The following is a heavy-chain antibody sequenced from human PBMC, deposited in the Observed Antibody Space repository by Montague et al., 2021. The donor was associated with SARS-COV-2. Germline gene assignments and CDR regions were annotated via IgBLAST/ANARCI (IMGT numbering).Heavy chain of an antibody. J-gene: IGHJ5*02. CDR3: ARQSLGYCSGGSCYSAFDP. CDR1: GGSISSYY. CDR2: IYYSGST. D-gene: IGHD2-15*01. Sequence: SETLSLTCTVSGGSISSYYWSWIRQPPGKGLEWIGYIYYSGSTNYNPSLKSRVTISVDTSKNQFSLKLSSVTAADTAVYYCARQSLGYCSGGSCYSAFDPWGQGTLVTVSS. V-gene: IGHV4-59*01.